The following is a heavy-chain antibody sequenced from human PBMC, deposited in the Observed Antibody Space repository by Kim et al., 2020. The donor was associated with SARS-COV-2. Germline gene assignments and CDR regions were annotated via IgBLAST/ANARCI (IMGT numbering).Heavy chain of an antibody. CDR1: GYTFTSYG. CDR3: AREGVKSSSWYGNSRNFDY. D-gene: IGHD6-13*01. CDR2: ISAYNGNT. V-gene: IGHV1-18*04. Sequence: ASVKVSCKASGYTFTSYGISWVRQAPGQGLEWMGWISAYNGNTNYAQKLQGRVTMTTDTSTSTAYMELRSLRSDDTAVYYCAREGVKSSSWYGNSRNFDYWGQGTLVTVSS. J-gene: IGHJ4*02.